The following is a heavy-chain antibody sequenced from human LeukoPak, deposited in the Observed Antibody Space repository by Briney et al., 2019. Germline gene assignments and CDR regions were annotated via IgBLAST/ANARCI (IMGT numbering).Heavy chain of an antibody. CDR3: ARSRRWLGLTGATFFDY. V-gene: IGHV3-7*03. J-gene: IGHJ4*02. CDR2: IKQDGSEK. D-gene: IGHD1-26*01. CDR1: GFTFSSSA. Sequence: GGSLRLSCAASGFTFSSSAMSWVRQAPGKGLEWVANIKQDGSEKYYVDSVKGRFTISRDNAKNSLYLQMNSLRAEDTAVYYCARSRRWLGLTGATFFDYWGQGTLVTVSS.